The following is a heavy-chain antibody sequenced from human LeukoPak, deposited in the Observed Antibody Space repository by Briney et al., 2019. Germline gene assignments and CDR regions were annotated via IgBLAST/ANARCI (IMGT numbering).Heavy chain of an antibody. Sequence: SDTLSLTCAVYGGSFSGYYWSWIRQPPGKGLEWIGEINHRGSTNYNPSLKSRVTISVDTSKNQFSLKLSSVTAADTAVYYCARVYYYGSGSYYKAYYYMDVWGKGTTVTVSS. V-gene: IGHV4-34*01. J-gene: IGHJ6*03. CDR2: INHRGST. CDR3: ARVYYYGSGSYYKAYYYMDV. D-gene: IGHD3-10*01. CDR1: GGSFSGYY.